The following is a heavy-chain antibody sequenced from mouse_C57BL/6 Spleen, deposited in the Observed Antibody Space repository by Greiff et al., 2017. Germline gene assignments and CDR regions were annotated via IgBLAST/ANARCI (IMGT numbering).Heavy chain of an antibody. D-gene: IGHD1-1*01. Sequence: VQLQQSGPELVKPGASVKISCKASGYTFTDYYMNWVKQSHGKSLEWIGDINPNNGGTSYNQKFKGKATLTVDKSSSTAYMELRSLTSEDSAVYYCANYYGSRPYAMDYWGQGTSVTVSS. CDR1: GYTFTDYY. V-gene: IGHV1-26*01. CDR3: ANYYGSRPYAMDY. J-gene: IGHJ4*01. CDR2: INPNNGGT.